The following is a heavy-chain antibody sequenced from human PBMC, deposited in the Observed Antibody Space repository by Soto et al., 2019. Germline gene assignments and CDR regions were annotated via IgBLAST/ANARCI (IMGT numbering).Heavy chain of an antibody. CDR1: GITISNYP. D-gene: IGHD2-15*01. CDR3: VKDDGGNPSTEPH. Sequence: EVQLLESGGGLVQPGGSLRLSCAASGITISNYPMSWVRQAPGKGLDWVSGISGSGDRTSYADSAKGRFTISKDFSKNSLSLQLDSLRAEDTAVYFCVKDDGGNPSTEPHWGQGTLVTVSS. CDR2: ISGSGDRT. J-gene: IGHJ4*02. V-gene: IGHV3-23*01.